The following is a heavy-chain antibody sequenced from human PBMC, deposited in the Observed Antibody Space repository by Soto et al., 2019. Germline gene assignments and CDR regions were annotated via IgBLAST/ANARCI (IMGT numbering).Heavy chain of an antibody. Sequence: ASVKVSCKASGYSFTSYGINWVRQAPGQGLERMGWISAKHGNTHYAQKLQGRDTMTTDTSTSTAYMELRSLTSDDTAVYYCTRDILTKPFEGFQYNWFDPWSQGTMVTVAS. CDR3: TRDILTKPFEGFQYNWFDP. CDR2: ISAKHGNT. V-gene: IGHV1-18*01. CDR1: GYSFTSYG. D-gene: IGHD3-9*01. J-gene: IGHJ5*01.